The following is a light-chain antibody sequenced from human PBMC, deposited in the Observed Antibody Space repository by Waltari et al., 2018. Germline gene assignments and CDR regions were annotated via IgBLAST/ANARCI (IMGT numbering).Light chain of an antibody. V-gene: IGLV1-47*01. Sequence: QSVLTQPPSASGTPGQRVTISCSGSRSNIGSNEVYWYQQLPGTAPKLLIYRNNQRPSGVPDRFSGSKSGTSASLAISGLRSEDEADYYCAAWDDSLSGRVFGGGTKVTVL. CDR1: RSNIGSNE. CDR2: RNN. CDR3: AAWDDSLSGRV. J-gene: IGLJ3*02.